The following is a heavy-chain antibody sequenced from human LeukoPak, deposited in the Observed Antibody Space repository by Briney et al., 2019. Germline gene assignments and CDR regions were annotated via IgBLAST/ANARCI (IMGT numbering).Heavy chain of an antibody. Sequence: PGGSLRLSCAASGFTSSSYSMNWVRQAPGKGLERVSSISSSSSYIYYADSVKGRFTISRDNAKNSLYLQMNSLRAEDTAVYYCARDKGSIAAAGPLWFDPWGQGTLVTVSS. J-gene: IGHJ5*02. CDR1: GFTSSSYS. D-gene: IGHD6-13*01. CDR2: ISSSSSYI. V-gene: IGHV3-21*01. CDR3: ARDKGSIAAAGPLWFDP.